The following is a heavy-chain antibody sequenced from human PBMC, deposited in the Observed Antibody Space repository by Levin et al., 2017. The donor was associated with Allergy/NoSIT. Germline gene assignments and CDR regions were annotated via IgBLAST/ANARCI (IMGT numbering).Heavy chain of an antibody. V-gene: IGHV1-8*01. Sequence: GESLKISCKASGYTFTSYDINWVRQATGQGLEWMGWMNPNSGNTGYAQKFQGRVTMTRNTSISTAYMELSSLRSEDTAVYYCARGHETTVTRGVDYWGQGTLVTVSS. CDR1: GYTFTSYD. J-gene: IGHJ4*02. D-gene: IGHD4-17*01. CDR2: MNPNSGNT. CDR3: ARGHETTVTRGVDY.